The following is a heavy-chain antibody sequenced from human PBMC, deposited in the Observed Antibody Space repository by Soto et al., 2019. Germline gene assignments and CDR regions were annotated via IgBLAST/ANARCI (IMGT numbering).Heavy chain of an antibody. D-gene: IGHD3-22*01. CDR2: IYYSGST. J-gene: IGHJ3*02. Sequence: PSETLSLTCTVSGGSISSGDYYWSWIRQPPGKGLEWIGYIYYSGSTYYNPSLKSRVTISVDTSKNQFSLKLSSVTAADTAVYYCARDQGGYYDSSGSDAFDIWGQGTMVTVSS. CDR3: ARDQGGYYDSSGSDAFDI. V-gene: IGHV4-30-4*01. CDR1: GGSISSGDYY.